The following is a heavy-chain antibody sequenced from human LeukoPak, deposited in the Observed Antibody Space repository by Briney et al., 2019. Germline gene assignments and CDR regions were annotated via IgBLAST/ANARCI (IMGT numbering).Heavy chain of an antibody. V-gene: IGHV3-48*02. D-gene: IGHD7-27*01. CDR1: GFTFSSYA. Sequence: GGSLRLSCAASGFTFSSYAMNWVRQAPGKGLEWVSYISKSSGTMSYADSVKGRFTISRDNAKNSLFLQMNSLRDEDTAVYYCARDENWGFDYWGQGTLVTVSS. J-gene: IGHJ4*02. CDR3: ARDENWGFDY. CDR2: ISKSSGTM.